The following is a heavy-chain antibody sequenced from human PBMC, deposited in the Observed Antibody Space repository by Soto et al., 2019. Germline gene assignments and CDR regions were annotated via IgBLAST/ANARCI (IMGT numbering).Heavy chain of an antibody. CDR2: ISYSGTT. D-gene: IGHD3-16*02. Sequence: SETQSLTCTVSGASISSAAYFWTWIPQRPGEGLEWICFISYSGTTYHNPSLQSLLLLSVDTSKNNFSLEFSFVTAADAAIYYCARGTTLSWRSYRFSYFDSSGPEPLATVS. J-gene: IGHJ4*01. V-gene: IGHV4-31*01. CDR3: ARGTTLSWRSYRFSYFDS. CDR1: GASISSAAYF.